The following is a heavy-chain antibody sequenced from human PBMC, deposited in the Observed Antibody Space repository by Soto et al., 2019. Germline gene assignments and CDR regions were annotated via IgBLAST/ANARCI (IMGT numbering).Heavy chain of an antibody. CDR2: INPNSGGT. CDR3: AREGLYDSSGYYPDAFDI. J-gene: IGHJ3*02. Sequence: GASVKVSCKASGYTFTGYYMHWVRQAPGQGLEWMGWINPNSGGTNYAQKFQGWVTMTRDTSISTAYMELSRLRPDDTAVYYCAREGLYDSSGYYPDAFDIWGQGTMVTV. D-gene: IGHD3-22*01. CDR1: GYTFTGYY. V-gene: IGHV1-2*04.